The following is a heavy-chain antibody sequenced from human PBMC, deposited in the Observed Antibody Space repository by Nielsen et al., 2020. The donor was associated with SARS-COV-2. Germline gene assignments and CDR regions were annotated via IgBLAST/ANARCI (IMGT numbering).Heavy chain of an antibody. V-gene: IGHV1-18*01. CDR2: TSAYNGNT. D-gene: IGHD6-13*01. J-gene: IGHJ4*02. CDR1: GYTFTSYG. CDR3: ARQGPYSSSWYVVYYFDY. Sequence: ASVKVSCKASGYTFTSYGISWVRQAPGQGLEWMGWTSAYNGNTNYAQKLQGRVTMTTDTSTSTAYMELRSLRSDDTAVYYCARQGPYSSSWYVVYYFDYWGQGTLVTVSS.